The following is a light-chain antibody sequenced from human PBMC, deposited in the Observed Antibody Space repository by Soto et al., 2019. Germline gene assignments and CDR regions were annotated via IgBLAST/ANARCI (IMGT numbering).Light chain of an antibody. Sequence: LRMTQSHHTRFDSVGGRITKTYRASQSISSWLAWYQQKPGKAPKLLIYGASTLESGVPSRFSGSGSGTDFIVILCGLQRDAFATYYCPPSYSTPITIGLGARLEIK. CDR3: PPSYSTPIT. CDR2: GAS. V-gene: IGKV1-5*01. CDR1: QSISSW. J-gene: IGKJ5*01.